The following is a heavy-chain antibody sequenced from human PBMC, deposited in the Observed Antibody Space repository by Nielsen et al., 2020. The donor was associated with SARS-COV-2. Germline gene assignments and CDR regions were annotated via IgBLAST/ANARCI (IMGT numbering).Heavy chain of an antibody. CDR3: ARGPPTVDTAMVPPYYYGMDV. CDR2: IIPIFGTA. J-gene: IGHJ6*02. Sequence: SVKVSCKASGGTFSSYAFSWVRQAPGQGLEWMGGIIPIFGTANYAQKFQGRVTMTRDTSTSTVYMELSSLRSEDTAVYYCARGPPTVDTAMVPPYYYGMDVWGQGTTATVSS. D-gene: IGHD5-18*01. V-gene: IGHV1-69*05. CDR1: GGTFSSYA.